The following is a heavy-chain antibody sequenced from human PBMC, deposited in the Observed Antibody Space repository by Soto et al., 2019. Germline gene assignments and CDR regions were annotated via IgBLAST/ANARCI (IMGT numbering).Heavy chain of an antibody. D-gene: IGHD6-19*01. V-gene: IGHV3-64D*08. CDR2: ISSNGGST. CDR3: VKGEGESSAVAGSFYDY. Sequence: GGSLRLSCSASGFTFSSYAMHWVRQAPGKGLEYVSAISSNGGSTYYADSVKGRFTISRDNSKNTLYLQMSSLRAEDTAVYYCVKGEGESSAVAGSFYDYWGQGTLVTVSS. J-gene: IGHJ4*02. CDR1: GFTFSSYA.